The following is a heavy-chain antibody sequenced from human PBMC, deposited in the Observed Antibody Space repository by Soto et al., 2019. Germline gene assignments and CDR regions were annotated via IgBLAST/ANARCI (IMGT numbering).Heavy chain of an antibody. D-gene: IGHD3-10*01. Sequence: SETLCLTCTVAGGSISSYYWSWIRQPPGKGLEWTGYIYYSGSTNYNPSLKSRVTISVDTSKNQFSLKLSSVTAADTAVYYCARRYGVAFDIWGQGTMVTVSS. CDR3: ARRYGVAFDI. CDR2: IYYSGST. V-gene: IGHV4-59*08. CDR1: GGSISSYY. J-gene: IGHJ3*02.